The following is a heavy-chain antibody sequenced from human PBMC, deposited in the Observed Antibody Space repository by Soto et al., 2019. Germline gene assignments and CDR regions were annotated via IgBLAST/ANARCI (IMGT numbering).Heavy chain of an antibody. CDR1: GFTFSSYA. Sequence: GALRLSCSASGFTFSSYAMHWVRQAPGKGLEYVSAISSNGGSTYYADSVKGRFTISRDNSKNTLYLQMSSLRAEDTAVYYCVKSTGQHAYYDFWSGFPGPRGYFDYWGQGTLVTVSS. V-gene: IGHV3-64D*06. J-gene: IGHJ4*02. CDR2: ISSNGGST. D-gene: IGHD3-3*01. CDR3: VKSTGQHAYYDFWSGFPGPRGYFDY.